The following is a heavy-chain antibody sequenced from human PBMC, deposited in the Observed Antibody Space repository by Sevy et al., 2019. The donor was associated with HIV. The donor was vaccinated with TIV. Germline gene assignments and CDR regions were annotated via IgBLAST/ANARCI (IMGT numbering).Heavy chain of an antibody. CDR1: GFAFSDHY. D-gene: IGHD2-21*01. J-gene: IGHJ6*03. V-gene: IGHV3-72*01. CDR3: VRGPNCGVGGCQQISPYCLDV. Sequence: GSLRLSCAASGFAFSDHYVDWVRQAPGKGLEWVGRIRNRPNRYTTEYAASVEGRFTISRDDSRHSLYLQINSLKTEDSAVYYCVRGPNCGVGGCQQISPYCLDVWGKGATVTVSS. CDR2: IRNRPNRYTT.